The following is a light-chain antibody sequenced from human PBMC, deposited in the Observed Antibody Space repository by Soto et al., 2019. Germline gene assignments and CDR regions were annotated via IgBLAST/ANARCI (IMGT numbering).Light chain of an antibody. J-gene: IGLJ1*01. Sequence: QSVLAQPASVSGSPGQSITISCTGTSSTGGGCNVVSWYQQHPGKAPKVIIYEGIKRPSGVSNRFSGSNSGSTASLTISGLQAEDEADYYCCSYVGATTYVFGTGTKVTV. V-gene: IGLV2-23*01. CDR3: CSYVGATTYV. CDR1: SSTGGGCNV. CDR2: EGI.